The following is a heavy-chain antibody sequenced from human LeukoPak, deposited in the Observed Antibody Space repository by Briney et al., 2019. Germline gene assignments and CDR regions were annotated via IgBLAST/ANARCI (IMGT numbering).Heavy chain of an antibody. J-gene: IGHJ4*02. V-gene: IGHV3-15*01. D-gene: IGHD3-10*01. CDR3: TTLYGSGSYSEADY. CDR2: IKSKTDGGTT. CDR1: GFTFSNAW. Sequence: PGGSLRLSCAASGFTFSNAWMSWVRQAPGKGLEWVGRIKSKTDGGTTDYAAPVKGRFTISRDDSKNTLYLQMNSLKTEDTAVYYCTTLYGSGSYSEADYWGQGTLVTVSS.